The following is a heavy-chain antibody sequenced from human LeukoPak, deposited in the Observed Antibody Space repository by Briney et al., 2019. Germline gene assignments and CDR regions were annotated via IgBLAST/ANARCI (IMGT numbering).Heavy chain of an antibody. D-gene: IGHD3-10*01. CDR2: IYFSGRT. Sequence: SETLSLTCNVSGGSISSSSYYWGWIRQPPGKGSEWIGSIYFSGRTYYNMSLKSRVTISIDTSKNQFSLKVNSVTAADTAVYYCARDNPYGSGTDYWGQGTLVTVSS. CDR1: GGSISSSSYY. J-gene: IGHJ4*02. V-gene: IGHV4-39*07. CDR3: ARDNPYGSGTDY.